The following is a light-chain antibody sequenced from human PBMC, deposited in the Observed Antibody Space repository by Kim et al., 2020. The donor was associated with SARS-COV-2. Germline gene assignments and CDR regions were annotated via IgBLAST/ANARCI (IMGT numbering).Light chain of an antibody. Sequence: EIVLTQSPATLSLSPGERATVSCRASQRVSTYLAWYQQKPGQAPRLLIYDASKRATDIPARFTGSGSGTDSTLTISSLEPEDFAVYYCQQYSSWPLTFGGGTKVDIK. CDR1: QRVSTY. CDR3: QQYSSWPLT. CDR2: DAS. J-gene: IGKJ4*01. V-gene: IGKV3-11*01.